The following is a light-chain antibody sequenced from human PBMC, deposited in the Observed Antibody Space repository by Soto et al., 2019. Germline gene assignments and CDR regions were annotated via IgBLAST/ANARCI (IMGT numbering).Light chain of an antibody. CDR2: KDT. Sequence: SYELSQPPSVSVSPGQTARISCSGDALPKHFVYWYQQKPGQAPVLVIYKDTERPSGIPERFSGSSSGTTVTLTISGVRAEDEADYYCQSTDSSHKDVIFAGGTKVTVL. CDR3: QSTDSSHKDVI. V-gene: IGLV3-25*03. J-gene: IGLJ2*01. CDR1: ALPKHF.